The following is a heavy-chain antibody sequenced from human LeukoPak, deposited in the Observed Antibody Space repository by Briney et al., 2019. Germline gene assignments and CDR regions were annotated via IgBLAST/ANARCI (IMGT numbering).Heavy chain of an antibody. D-gene: IGHD1-7*01. CDR2: INYSGRT. CDR3: ARGVRGSTSWNSYYNYFYLDV. J-gene: IGHJ6*03. Sequence: SETLSLTCTVYGGSFSDYYWSWIRQPPGKGLEWIGEINYSGRTNYYPSLTSRATLSIDTSKNQFSLKLSSVTVADTAVYYCARGVRGSTSWNSYYNYFYLDVWGKGTTVTVSS. CDR1: GGSFSDYY. V-gene: IGHV4-34*01.